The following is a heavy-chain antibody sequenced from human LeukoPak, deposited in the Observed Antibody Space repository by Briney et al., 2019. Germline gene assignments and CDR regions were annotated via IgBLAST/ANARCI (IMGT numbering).Heavy chain of an antibody. Sequence: GGSLRLSCAASGFTFTTFWMTWVRQAPGKGLEWVANINQDGSEKYSVDSVKGRFTIPRDNAQNSLYLQMSSLRAEDTAIYYCARGLSFAYWGQGTLVTVSS. J-gene: IGHJ4*02. CDR2: INQDGSEK. CDR1: GFTFTTFW. CDR3: ARGLSFAY. V-gene: IGHV3-7*01. D-gene: IGHD3-10*01.